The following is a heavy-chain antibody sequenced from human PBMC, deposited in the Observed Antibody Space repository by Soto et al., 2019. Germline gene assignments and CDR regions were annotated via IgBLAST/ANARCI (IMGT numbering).Heavy chain of an antibody. CDR1: GGSVSSGSYY. V-gene: IGHV4-61*01. Sequence: SETLSLTCTVSGGSVSSGSYYWSWIRQPPGKGLEWIGYIYYSGSTNYNPSLKSRVTISVDTSKNQFSLKLSSVTAADTAVYYCARGNYYYYGMDVWGQGTTVTVSS. CDR3: ARGNYYYYGMDV. J-gene: IGHJ6*02. CDR2: IYYSGST.